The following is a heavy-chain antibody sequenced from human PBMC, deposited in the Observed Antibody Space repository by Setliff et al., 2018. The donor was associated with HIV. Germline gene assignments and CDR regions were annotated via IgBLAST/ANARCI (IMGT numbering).Heavy chain of an antibody. V-gene: IGHV4-38-2*02. J-gene: IGHJ3*02. Sequence: PSETLSLTCNVSGYSISSGFYWGWIRQPPGKGLEWIGNVFHSGDTDYNPSLKRRFTMSVETSENKFSLRLTSVTDADTAVYYCARRTIWGDAFDIWGQGTMVTVSS. CDR3: ARRTIWGDAFDI. CDR1: GYSISSGFY. CDR2: VFHSGDT. D-gene: IGHD3-3*01.